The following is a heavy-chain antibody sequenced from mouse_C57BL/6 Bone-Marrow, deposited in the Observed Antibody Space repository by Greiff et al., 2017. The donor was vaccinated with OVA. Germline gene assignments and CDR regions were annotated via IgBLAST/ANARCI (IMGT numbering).Heavy chain of an antibody. CDR1: GYAFSSYW. CDR3: AQTAQAPWFAY. V-gene: IGHV1-80*01. Sequence: QVQLKESGAELVKPGASVKISCKASGYAFSSYWMNWVKQRPGKGLEWIGQIYPGDGDTNYNGKFKGKATLTADKSSSTAYMQLSSLTSEDSAVYFCAQTAQAPWFAYWGQGTLVTVSA. J-gene: IGHJ3*01. D-gene: IGHD3-2*02. CDR2: IYPGDGDT.